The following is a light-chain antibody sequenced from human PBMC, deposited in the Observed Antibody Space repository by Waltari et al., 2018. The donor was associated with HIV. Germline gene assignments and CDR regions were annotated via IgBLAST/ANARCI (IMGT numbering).Light chain of an antibody. CDR3: CSHAGNFIFV. CDR2: DVN. J-gene: IGLJ1*01. V-gene: IGLV2-11*01. CDR1: RSYVDTF. Sequence: QSALTQPHSVSGSPGQSLTISCTGTRSYVDTFVSGYQQNPGKAPKVIIYDVNKRPSGVPDRFSGSKSGNTASLTISGLQAEDEADYHCCSHAGNFIFVFGTGTKVTVL.